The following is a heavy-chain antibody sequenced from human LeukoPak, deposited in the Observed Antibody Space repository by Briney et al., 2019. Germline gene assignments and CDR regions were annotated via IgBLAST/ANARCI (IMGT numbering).Heavy chain of an antibody. Sequence: SETLSLTCAVSGGSISSGGYSWSWIRQPPGKGLEWIGYIYHSGSTYYNPSLKSRVTISVDRSKNQFSLKLSSVTAADTAVYYCARGLSEYYYDSSEAFDIWGQGTMVTVSS. J-gene: IGHJ3*02. CDR1: GGSISSGGYS. CDR2: IYHSGST. D-gene: IGHD3-22*01. V-gene: IGHV4-30-2*01. CDR3: ARGLSEYYYDSSEAFDI.